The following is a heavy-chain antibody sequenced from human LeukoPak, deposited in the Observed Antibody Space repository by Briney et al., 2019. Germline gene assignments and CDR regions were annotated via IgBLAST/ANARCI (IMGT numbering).Heavy chain of an antibody. J-gene: IGHJ6*02. CDR2: IHYSGRA. CDR3: ARFGVDYDMGV. CDR1: GGSISGYY. Sequence: PSETLSLTCTVSGGSISGYYWTWVRQPPGKGLEWIGQIHYSGRADYNPSLKSRITISVDTSKNQMSLKLTSVTAAGTAIYYCARFGVDYDMGVWGQGTTVTVSS. V-gene: IGHV4-59*01. D-gene: IGHD3-16*01.